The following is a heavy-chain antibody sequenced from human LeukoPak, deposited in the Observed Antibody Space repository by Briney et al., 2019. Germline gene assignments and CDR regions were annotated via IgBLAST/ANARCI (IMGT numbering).Heavy chain of an antibody. CDR2: MNPNSGNT. J-gene: IGHJ4*02. CDR3: ARFYYDSSGYYDY. CDR1: GYTFTSYD. D-gene: IGHD3-22*01. Sequence: ASVKVSCKASGYTFTSYDINWVRQATGQGLEWTGWMNPNSGNTGYAQKFQGRVTMTRNTSISTAYMELSSLRSEDTAVYYCARFYYDSSGYYDYWGQGTLVTVSS. V-gene: IGHV1-8*01.